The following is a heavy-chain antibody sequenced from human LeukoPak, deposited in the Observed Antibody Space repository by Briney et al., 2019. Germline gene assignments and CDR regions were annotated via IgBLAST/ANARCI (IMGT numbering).Heavy chain of an antibody. V-gene: IGHV4-59*08. CDR3: XXLPPSYYYGSGSYRDAFDI. D-gene: IGHD3-10*01. CDR2: ST. J-gene: IGHJ3*02. Sequence: STNYXPSLKSRVTIXVDTSKNQFSLKLSSVTAADXAVYHCXXLPPSYYYGSGSYRDAFDIWGQGTMVTVSS.